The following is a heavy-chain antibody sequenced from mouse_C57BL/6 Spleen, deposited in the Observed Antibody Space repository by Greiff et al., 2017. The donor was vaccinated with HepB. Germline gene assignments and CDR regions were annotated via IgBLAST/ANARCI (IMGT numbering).Heavy chain of an antibody. D-gene: IGHD1-1*01. Sequence: DVKLVESGGDLVKPGGSLKLSCAASGFTFSSYGMSWVRQTPDKRLEWVATISSGGSYTYYPDSVKGRFTITRDNAKNTLYLQMSSLKSEDTAMYYCASPNYGSSFYAMDYWGQGTSVTVSS. CDR3: ASPNYGSSFYAMDY. CDR2: ISSGGSYT. J-gene: IGHJ4*01. V-gene: IGHV5-6*02. CDR1: GFTFSSYG.